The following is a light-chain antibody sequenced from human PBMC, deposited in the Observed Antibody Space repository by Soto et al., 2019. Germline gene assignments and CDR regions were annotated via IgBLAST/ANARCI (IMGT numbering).Light chain of an antibody. V-gene: IGLV2-23*02. J-gene: IGLJ2*01. CDR2: EDS. CDR3: CSYAGGGTFE. Sequence: QSALTQPASVSGSPGQSITISCTGTSSDVGSYNLVSWYQQSPGKAPKLMIYEDSKRPSGVSDRFSVSKSGNTASLTISGLQAEDEADYYCCSYAGGGTFEFGGGTKLTVL. CDR1: SSDVGSYNL.